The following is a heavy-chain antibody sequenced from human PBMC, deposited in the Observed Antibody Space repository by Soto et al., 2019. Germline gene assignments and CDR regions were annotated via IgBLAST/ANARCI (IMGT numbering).Heavy chain of an antibody. CDR1: GFTFSNSA. Sequence: EGHLLESGGGLVQPGGSLRLSCTASGFTFSNSAMIWVRQAPGQGLEWVASISENGGSRGGTYYADSVKGRFTISRNNSKSTLYLQVDSLTGADTAVYYCASAKAVVVAALGIWGQGTTVTVSS. J-gene: IGHJ3*02. V-gene: IGHV3-23*01. CDR2: ISENGGSRGGT. CDR3: ASAKAVVVAALGI. D-gene: IGHD2-21*01.